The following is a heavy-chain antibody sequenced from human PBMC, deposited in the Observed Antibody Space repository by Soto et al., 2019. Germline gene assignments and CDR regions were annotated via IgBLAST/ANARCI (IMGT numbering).Heavy chain of an antibody. CDR3: AKDRTVAARNFDY. J-gene: IGHJ4*02. D-gene: IGHD6-6*01. V-gene: IGHV3-23*01. Sequence: EVQLLESGGGLIQPGAPQRLSCAASGLAFSNYDMQWVRHAPGKGLEWVASISTNFGDTYYADSVKGRFTISRDDSKNTLYLQMNSLRAEDSAVYYCAKDRTVAARNFDYWGQGTQVTVSS. CDR2: ISTNFGDT. CDR1: GLAFSNYD.